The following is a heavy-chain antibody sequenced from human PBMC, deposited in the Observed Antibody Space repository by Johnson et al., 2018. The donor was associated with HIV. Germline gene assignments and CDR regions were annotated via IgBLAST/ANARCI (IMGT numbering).Heavy chain of an antibody. D-gene: IGHD3-3*01. CDR2: VGTAGDT. CDR3: ARGMYYNFWSGYGIRWDAFDI. J-gene: IGHJ3*02. Sequence: MQLVESGGGVVQPGGSLRLSCAASGFTFSSYDMHWVRQATGKGLEWVAAVGTAGDTFYPGSVKGRFTISREDAKHSLYLQMNSLSAGDTAVYYCARGMYYNFWSGYGIRWDAFDIWGQGTMVTVSS. CDR1: GFTFSSYD. V-gene: IGHV3-13*01.